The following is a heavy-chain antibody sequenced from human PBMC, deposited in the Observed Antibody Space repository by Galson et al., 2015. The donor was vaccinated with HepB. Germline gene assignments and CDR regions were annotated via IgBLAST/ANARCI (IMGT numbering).Heavy chain of an antibody. CDR3: TQLALGAYCGGDCYSSDY. V-gene: IGHV3-30*03. J-gene: IGHJ4*02. Sequence: SLRLSCAASGFTFSSYGMHWVRQAPGKGLEWVAVISYDGSNKYYADSVKGRFTISRDNSKNTLYLQMNSLRAEDTAVYYCTQLALGAYCGGDCYSSDYWGQGTLVTVSS. CDR2: ISYDGSNK. CDR1: GFTFSSYG. D-gene: IGHD2-21*02.